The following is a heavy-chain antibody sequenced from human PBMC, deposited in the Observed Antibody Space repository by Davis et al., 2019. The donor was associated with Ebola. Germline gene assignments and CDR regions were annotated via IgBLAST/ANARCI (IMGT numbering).Heavy chain of an antibody. J-gene: IGHJ4*02. V-gene: IGHV4-39*01. CDR1: GGSISSSSYY. CDR2: IYYSGST. CDR3: ARRTATPYRSVGAAVDY. D-gene: IGHD2-15*01. Sequence: MPSETLSLTCIVSGGSISSSSYYWGWIRQPPGKGLEWIGSIYYSGSTYYNPSLKSRVTISVDTSKNQFSLKLSSVTAADTAVYYCARRTATPYRSVGAAVDYWGQGTLVTVSS.